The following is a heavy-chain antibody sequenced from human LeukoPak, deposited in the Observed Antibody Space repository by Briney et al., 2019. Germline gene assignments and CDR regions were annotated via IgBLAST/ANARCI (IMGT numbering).Heavy chain of an antibody. J-gene: IGHJ4*02. CDR1: GFSFSTNW. Sequence: GGSLRLSGAASGFSFSTNWLAWVGQAQGRGLEWVGNIRGDGSAKFYGGSVKGRFTISRDNSQNTLYLQMDSLRPEDTAVYYCASSHDSSGNDWGQGTLVTVSS. CDR3: ASSHDSSGND. CDR2: IRGDGSAK. D-gene: IGHD3-22*01. V-gene: IGHV3-7*01.